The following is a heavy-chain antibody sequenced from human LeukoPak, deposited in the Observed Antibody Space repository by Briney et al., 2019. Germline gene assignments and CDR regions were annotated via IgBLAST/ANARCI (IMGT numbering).Heavy chain of an antibody. CDR1: GFTFSTYW. V-gene: IGHV3-74*01. CDR3: VRSPPQVARKYYYHYMDV. CDR2: INFNGSMI. J-gene: IGHJ6*03. D-gene: IGHD2-15*01. Sequence: QAGGSLRLSCAASGFTFSTYWMHWVREAPGKGLVWVSSINFNGSMIKYADSVNGRFTISRDNAKNTVYLQMNTLRAEDTSVYYCVRSPPQVARKYYYHYMDVWGKGTTVTVS.